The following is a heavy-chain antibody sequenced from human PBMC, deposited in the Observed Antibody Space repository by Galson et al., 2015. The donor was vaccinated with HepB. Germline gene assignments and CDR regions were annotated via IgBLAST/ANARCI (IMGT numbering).Heavy chain of an antibody. D-gene: IGHD3-3*01. CDR2: ISAYNGNT. J-gene: IGHJ6*03. CDR1: GYTFTSYG. Sequence: QSGAEVKKPGASVKVSCKASGYTFTSYGISWVRQAPGQGLEWMGWISAYNGNTNYAQKLQGRVTMTTDTSTSTAYMELRSLRSDDTAVYYCAREIRTIFGPPFYYYMDVWGKGTTVTVSS. V-gene: IGHV1-18*01. CDR3: AREIRTIFGPPFYYYMDV.